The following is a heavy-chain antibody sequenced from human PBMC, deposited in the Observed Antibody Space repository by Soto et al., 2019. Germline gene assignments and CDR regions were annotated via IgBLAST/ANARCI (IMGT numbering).Heavy chain of an antibody. Sequence: QVQLVQSGGGLVKPGGSLTLSCAASGFSFSDYYMIWVHQAPGKGLEWLSYISDSGNTIYYADSVRARFTIFRDNAANSVYLQMTGLSDGDTAFYYCARGGSGWTRGGWLGPWGQGSLVTVSS. CDR3: ARGGSGWTRGGWLGP. V-gene: IGHV3-11*01. CDR1: GFSFSDYY. D-gene: IGHD6-25*01. J-gene: IGHJ5*02. CDR2: ISDSGNTI.